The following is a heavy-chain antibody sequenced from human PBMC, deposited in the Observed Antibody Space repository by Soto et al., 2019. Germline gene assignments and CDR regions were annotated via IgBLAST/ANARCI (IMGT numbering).Heavy chain of an antibody. Sequence: ASVKVSCKASGYTFTSYGICWVRQAPGQGLEWMGWTSPYNGHTHYAQRLQGRVTMTTHTSTSTAYMELRSLTSDDTAVYYCARGLIAAAGISIDYWREGPLVTVSS. D-gene: IGHD6-13*01. CDR1: GYTFTSYG. V-gene: IGHV1-18*01. J-gene: IGHJ4*02. CDR3: ARGLIAAAGISIDY. CDR2: TSPYNGHT.